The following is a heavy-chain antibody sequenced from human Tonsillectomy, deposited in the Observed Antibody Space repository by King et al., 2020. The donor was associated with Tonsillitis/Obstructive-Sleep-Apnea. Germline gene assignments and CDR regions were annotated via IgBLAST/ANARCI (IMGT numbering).Heavy chain of an antibody. CDR3: ARDGGVDAFDI. Sequence: VQLQESGPGLVKPSETLSLTCTVSGGSISNWYWSWIRQPPGKGLEWIGYIYYSGSTNYNPSLKSRVTISAYTSKNQFSLRLTSVTAADTAVYYCARDGGVDAFDIWGQGTMVTVSS. CDR2: IYYSGST. CDR1: GGSISNWY. D-gene: IGHD3-10*01. V-gene: IGHV4-59*01. J-gene: IGHJ3*02.